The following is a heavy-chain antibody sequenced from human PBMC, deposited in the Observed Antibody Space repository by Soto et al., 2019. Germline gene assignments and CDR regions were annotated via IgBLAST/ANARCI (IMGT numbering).Heavy chain of an antibody. J-gene: IGHJ6*02. V-gene: IGHV1-18*04. Sequence: GASVKVSCKASGYTFTSYGISWVRQAPGQGLEWMGWISAYNGNTNYAQKLQGRVTMTTDTSTSTAYMELRSLRSDDTALYYCSRVIYHDFHGCMDVWGQGTTVTV. CDR1: GYTFTSYG. CDR3: SRVIYHDFHGCMDV. CDR2: ISAYNGNT. D-gene: IGHD3-3*01.